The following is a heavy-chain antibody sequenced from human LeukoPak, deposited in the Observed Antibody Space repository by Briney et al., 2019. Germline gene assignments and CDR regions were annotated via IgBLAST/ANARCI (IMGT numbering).Heavy chain of an antibody. Sequence: ASVKLSCKTAGFTFTGYYMHWVRQAPGQGLEWMGWMNPNSGNTGYAQKFQGRVTMTRNTSISTAYMELSSLRSEDTAVYYCARVPYYYDSSGYYPPSNWFDPWGQGTLVTVSS. D-gene: IGHD3-22*01. V-gene: IGHV1-8*02. CDR3: ARVPYYYDSSGYYPPSNWFDP. CDR1: GFTFTGYY. CDR2: MNPNSGNT. J-gene: IGHJ5*02.